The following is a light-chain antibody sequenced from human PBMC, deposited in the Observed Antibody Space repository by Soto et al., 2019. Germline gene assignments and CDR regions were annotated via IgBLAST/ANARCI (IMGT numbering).Light chain of an antibody. J-gene: IGLJ2*01. Sequence: SYELTQPPSVSVAPGQTARMTCGGDNIGSKSVNWYQQKAGQAPVLVVYDDSDRPSGIPERFSGSNSGNTATLTIRRVEAGDEADYYCQLWDDGGDLGVIFGGGTKLTVL. CDR1: NIGSKS. CDR2: DDS. CDR3: QLWDDGGDLGVI. V-gene: IGLV3-21*02.